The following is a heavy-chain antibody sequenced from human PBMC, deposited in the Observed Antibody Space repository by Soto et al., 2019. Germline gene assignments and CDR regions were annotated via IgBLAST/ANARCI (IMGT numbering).Heavy chain of an antibody. D-gene: IGHD3-16*01. CDR3: AKRATIAMTTIGDY. CDR2: ISSSSSTI. Sequence: DVQLVESGGGLVQPGGSLRLSCAASGFTFRSYNMNWVRQAPGKGLDLLSYISSSSSTIYYAVSVKGRFTISRDNTKNSLNPQMNTLRNDDTAMYYCAKRATIAMTTIGDYWGQGTLVTVSS. J-gene: IGHJ4*01. CDR1: GFTFRSYN. V-gene: IGHV3-48*02.